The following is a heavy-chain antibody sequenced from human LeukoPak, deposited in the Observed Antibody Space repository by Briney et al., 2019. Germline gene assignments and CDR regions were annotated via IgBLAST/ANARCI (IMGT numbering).Heavy chain of an antibody. Sequence: PGGSLRLSCAASGFTFTTYWMSWVRQAPGKGLEWVSGINWNGGNTGYADSVKGRFTISRDNAKKSLFLQMNSLRVEDTALYYCARDLYGDYGFDTWGQGTLVTVSS. V-gene: IGHV3-20*04. CDR3: ARDLYGDYGFDT. CDR2: INWNGGNT. CDR1: GFTFTTYW. D-gene: IGHD4-17*01. J-gene: IGHJ3*02.